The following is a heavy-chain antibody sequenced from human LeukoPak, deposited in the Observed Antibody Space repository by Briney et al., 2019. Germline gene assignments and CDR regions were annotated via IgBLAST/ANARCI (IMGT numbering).Heavy chain of an antibody. CDR1: GFTFSTYS. D-gene: IGHD1-7*01. Sequence: PGGSLRLSCAASGFTFSTYSINWVRQAPGKGLEWVSYISSSSSTIYYADSVKGRFTISRDNAKNSLYLQMNSLRAEDTAVYYCARDIYNWNYWYFDYWGQGTLVTVSS. V-gene: IGHV3-48*01. J-gene: IGHJ4*02. CDR2: ISSSSSTI. CDR3: ARDIYNWNYWYFDY.